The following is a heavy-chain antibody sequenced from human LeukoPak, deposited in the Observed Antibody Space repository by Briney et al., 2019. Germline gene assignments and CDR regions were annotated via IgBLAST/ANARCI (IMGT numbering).Heavy chain of an antibody. J-gene: IGHJ4*02. CDR3: ARGHSGSYNFDY. CDR1: GGSFSGYY. CDR2: INHSGST. D-gene: IGHD1-26*01. Sequence: PSETLSLTCAVYGGSFSGYYWSWIRQPPGKGLEWIGEINHSGSTNYNPSLKNRVTISVDTSKNQFSLKLSSVTAADTAVYYCARGHSGSYNFDYWGQGTLVAVSS. V-gene: IGHV4-34*01.